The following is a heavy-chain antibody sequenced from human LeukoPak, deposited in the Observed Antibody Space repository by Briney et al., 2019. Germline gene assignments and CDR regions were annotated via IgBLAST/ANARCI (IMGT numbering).Heavy chain of an antibody. CDR3: ARDLDSSGYQDY. D-gene: IGHD3-22*01. J-gene: IGHJ4*02. Sequence: PSETLSLTCTVSGGSISSYYWSWIRQPPGKGLEWIGYIYYSGSTNYNPSLKSRVTISVDTSKNQFSLKLSSVTAADTAVYYCARDLDSSGYQDYWGQGTLVTVSS. V-gene: IGHV4-59*01. CDR1: GGSISSYY. CDR2: IYYSGST.